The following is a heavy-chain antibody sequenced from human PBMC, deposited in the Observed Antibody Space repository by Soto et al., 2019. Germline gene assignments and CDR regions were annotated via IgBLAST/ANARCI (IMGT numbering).Heavy chain of an antibody. Sequence: GGSLRLGCAASVFTVSSYAMSWVRQGPGKGLEWVSAISGSGGSTYYADSVKGRFTISRDNSKNTLYLQMNSLRAEDTAVYYCAKDVPSHRGYNWFDPWGQGTLVTVSS. CDR3: AKDVPSHRGYNWFDP. D-gene: IGHD3-10*01. CDR2: ISGSGGST. CDR1: VFTVSSYA. V-gene: IGHV3-23*01. J-gene: IGHJ5*02.